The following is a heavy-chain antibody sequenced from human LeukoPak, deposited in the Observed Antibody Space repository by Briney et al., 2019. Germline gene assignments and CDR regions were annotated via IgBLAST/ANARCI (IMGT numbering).Heavy chain of an antibody. CDR3: ARGPELWFGRSDYYYGMDV. CDR1: GGTFSSYA. J-gene: IGHJ6*02. V-gene: IGHV1-69*13. Sequence: SVKVSCKASGGTFSSYAISWVRQAPGQGLEWMGGIIPIFGTANYAQKFQGRVTITADESTSTAYMELSSLRSEDTAVYYCARGPELWFGRSDYYYGMDVWGQGTTVTVSS. CDR2: IIPIFGTA. D-gene: IGHD3-10*01.